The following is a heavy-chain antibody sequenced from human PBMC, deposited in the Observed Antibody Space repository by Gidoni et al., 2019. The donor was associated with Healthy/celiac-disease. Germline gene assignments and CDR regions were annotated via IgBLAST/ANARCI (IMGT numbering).Heavy chain of an antibody. D-gene: IGHD6-13*01. CDR3: AKDDGIAAAGTPN. J-gene: IGHJ4*02. CDR2: ISGSGGST. Sequence: EVLLLESGGGLVQPGGSLSPPRAASGFTFSSYAMSWVRQAQGKGLEWVSAISGSGGSTYYADSVKGRFTISRDNSKNTLYLQMNSLRAEDTAVYYCAKDDGIAAAGTPNWGQGTLVTVSS. V-gene: IGHV3-23*01. CDR1: GFTFSSYA.